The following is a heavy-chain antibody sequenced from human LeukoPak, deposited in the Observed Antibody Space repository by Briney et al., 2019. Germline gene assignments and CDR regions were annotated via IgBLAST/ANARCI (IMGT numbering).Heavy chain of an antibody. CDR2: IIPILGIA. V-gene: IGHV1-69*04. CDR3: ARGYCSGGSCFFSDNWFDP. CDR1: GGTFSSYA. D-gene: IGHD2-15*01. J-gene: IGHJ5*02. Sequence: SVKVSCKASGGTFSSYAISWVRQAPGQGLEGMGRIIPILGIANYAQKFQGRVTITADKSTSTAYMELSSLRSEDTAVYYCARGYCSGGSCFFSDNWFDPWGQGTLVTVSS.